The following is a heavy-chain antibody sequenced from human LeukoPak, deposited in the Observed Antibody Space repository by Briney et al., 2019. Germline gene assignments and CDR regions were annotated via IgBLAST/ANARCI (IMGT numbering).Heavy chain of an antibody. D-gene: IGHD3-22*01. V-gene: IGHV3-21*01. CDR2: ISSSSIYI. J-gene: IGHJ4*02. CDR1: GFTFSSYS. Sequence: GGSLRLSCAASGFTFSSYSMNWVRQAPGKGLEWVSYISSSSIYIYYADSVKGRFTISRDNAKNSLYLQMNSLRAEDTAVYYCARDPRRDSSGPFDYWGQGTLVTVSS. CDR3: ARDPRRDSSGPFDY.